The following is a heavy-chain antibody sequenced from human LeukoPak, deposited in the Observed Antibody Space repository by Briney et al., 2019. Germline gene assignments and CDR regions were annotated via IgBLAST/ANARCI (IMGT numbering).Heavy chain of an antibody. CDR2: ISYSGST. CDR3: ARDEAARYNYDSTGYSYASDL. V-gene: IGHV4-59*01. CDR1: AYSIRGYY. D-gene: IGHD3-22*01. J-gene: IGHJ3*01. Sequence: SETLSLTCSVSAYSIRGYYWSWIRQPPGKGLEWIGYISYSGSTNYNPSLKSRVTMSVDRSKNQFSLNLSSVTAADIAVYYCARDEAARYNYDSTGYSYASDLWGQGTMVTVSS.